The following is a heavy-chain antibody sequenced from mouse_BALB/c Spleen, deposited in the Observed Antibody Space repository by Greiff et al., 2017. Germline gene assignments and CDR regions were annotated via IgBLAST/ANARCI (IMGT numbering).Heavy chain of an antibody. D-gene: IGHD3-1*01. CDR2: IFPGTGTT. Sequence: QVQLKESGAELVKPGASVKLSCKTSGYTFTSYWIQWVKQRPGQGLGWIGEIFPGTGTTYYNEKFKGKATLTIDTSSSTAYMQLSSLTSEDSAVYFCARSQGATGAMDYWGQGTSVTVSS. CDR3: ARSQGATGAMDY. V-gene: IGHV1S132*01. J-gene: IGHJ4*01. CDR1: GYTFTSYW.